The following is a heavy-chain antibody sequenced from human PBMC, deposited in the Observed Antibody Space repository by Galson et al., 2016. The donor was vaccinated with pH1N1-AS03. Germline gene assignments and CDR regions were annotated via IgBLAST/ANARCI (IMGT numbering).Heavy chain of an antibody. Sequence: SVKVSCKASGGDFRSFAINWMRQAPGQGLEWMGGIIPSLSTPVSAQQFRGRVSITADDSTYTFFMEVTRLTSEDTAVYYCARFDGNFDVWRGRFYYGMDVWGQGTTVKVSS. J-gene: IGHJ6*02. CDR1: GGDFRSFA. CDR3: ARFDGNFDVWRGRFYYGMDV. CDR2: IIPSLSTP. D-gene: IGHD3-3*01. V-gene: IGHV1-69*13.